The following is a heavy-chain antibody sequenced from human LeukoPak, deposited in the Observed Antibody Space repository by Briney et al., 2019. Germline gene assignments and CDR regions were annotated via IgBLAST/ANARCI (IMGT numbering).Heavy chain of an antibody. D-gene: IGHD5-18*01. V-gene: IGHV3-23*01. CDR1: GFTFSSYA. CDR3: AKEAAMAPYYFDY. Sequence: GGSLRLSCAASGFTFSSYAMSWVRQAPGKGLEWVSAISSSGGSTFYADSAKGRFTISRDNSRNTLYLQMNSLRAEDTAVYYCAKEAAMAPYYFDYWGQGTLVTVSS. CDR2: ISSSGGST. J-gene: IGHJ4*02.